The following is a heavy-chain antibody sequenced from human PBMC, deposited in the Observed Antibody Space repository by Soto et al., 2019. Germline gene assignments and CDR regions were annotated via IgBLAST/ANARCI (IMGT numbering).Heavy chain of an antibody. CDR2: ISASIGHT. V-gene: IGHV1-18*01. CDR1: GYAFNDYA. J-gene: IGHJ5*02. CDR3: ARTSYCSGGTCTNWFDP. D-gene: IGHD2-15*01. Sequence: ASVKVSCKASGYAFNDYAITWVRQAPGQGLEWVGWISASIGHTNYAQCFEGRVSVTTDRSTTTAYMELRSLRYDDTAVDYCARTSYCSGGTCTNWFDPWGQGTLVTVSS.